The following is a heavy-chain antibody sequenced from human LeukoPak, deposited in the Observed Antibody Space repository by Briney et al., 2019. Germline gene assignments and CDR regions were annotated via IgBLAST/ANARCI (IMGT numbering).Heavy chain of an antibody. D-gene: IGHD2-2*01. J-gene: IGHJ4*02. V-gene: IGHV3-21*01. CDR3: ASLRRYCSSTSRYGY. CDR2: ISSSSSYI. CDR1: GFTFSSYV. Sequence: GRSLRLSCAASGFTFSSYVMHWVRQAPGKGLEWVSSISSSSSYIYYADSVKGRFTISRDNAKNSLYLQMNSLRAEDTAVYYCASLRRYCSSTSRYGYWGQGTLVTVSS.